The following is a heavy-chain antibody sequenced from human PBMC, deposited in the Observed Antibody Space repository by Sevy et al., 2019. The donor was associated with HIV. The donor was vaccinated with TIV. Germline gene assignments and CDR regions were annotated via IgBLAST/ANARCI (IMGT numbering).Heavy chain of an antibody. CDR2: ISADGTYT. D-gene: IGHD1-1*01. V-gene: IGHV3-23*01. CDR3: TKGAGGQGNTDYFDY. Sequence: GGSLRLSCAASEFTFNNYAMNWVRRAPGKGLEWISAISADGTYTSHADSVQRRFTISRDNSKRTVYLQMDSLRADDTAVYNCTKGAGGQGNTDYFDYWGQRVLVTVSS. J-gene: IGHJ4*02. CDR1: EFTFNNYA.